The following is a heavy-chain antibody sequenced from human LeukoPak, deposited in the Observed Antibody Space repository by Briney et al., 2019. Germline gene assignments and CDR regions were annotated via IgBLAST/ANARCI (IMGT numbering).Heavy chain of an antibody. D-gene: IGHD4-17*01. CDR1: GFTCSSYS. V-gene: IGHV3-21*01. CDR3: TRGSYGDYEY. J-gene: IGHJ4*02. Sequence: GGSLTLSCAASGFTCSSYSMNWVRQAPGKGLEWVSSIDPSSTYIYYADSVKGRFTISRDNAQNSLYLQMNSLRAEDTAVYYCTRGSYGDYEYWGQGTLVTVSS. CDR2: IDPSSTYI.